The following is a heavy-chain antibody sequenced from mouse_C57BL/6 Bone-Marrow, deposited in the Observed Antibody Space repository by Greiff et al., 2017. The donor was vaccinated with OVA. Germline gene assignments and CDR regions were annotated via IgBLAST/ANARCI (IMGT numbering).Heavy chain of an antibody. D-gene: IGHD2-1*01. Sequence: VQLQQPGTELVKPGASVKLSCKASGYTFTSYWMHWVKQRPGQGLEWIGNINPSNGGTNYNEKFKSKATLTVDKSSSTAYSQLSSLTSEDSAVYYCARDGNYDYAMDYWGQGTSVTVSS. V-gene: IGHV1-53*01. J-gene: IGHJ4*01. CDR3: ARDGNYDYAMDY. CDR2: INPSNGGT. CDR1: GYTFTSYW.